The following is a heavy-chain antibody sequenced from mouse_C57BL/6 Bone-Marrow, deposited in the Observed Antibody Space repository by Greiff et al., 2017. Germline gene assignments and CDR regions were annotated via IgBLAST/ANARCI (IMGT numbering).Heavy chain of an antibody. CDR2: IYPGSGST. V-gene: IGHV1-55*01. CDR1: GYTFTSYW. CDR3: AGGLSCWYFDV. J-gene: IGHJ1*03. D-gene: IGHD2-4*01. Sequence: QVQLQQPGAELVKPGASVMMYCKAPGYTFTSYWLTWVKQRPGQGLEWIGDIYPGSGSTNYNEKFKSKATLTVDTSSSTAYMQLSSLTSEDSAVYYCAGGLSCWYFDVWGTGTTVTVSS.